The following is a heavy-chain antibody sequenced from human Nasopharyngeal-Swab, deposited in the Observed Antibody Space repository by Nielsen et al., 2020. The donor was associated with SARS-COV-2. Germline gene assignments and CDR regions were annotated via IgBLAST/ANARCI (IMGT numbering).Heavy chain of an antibody. J-gene: IGHJ4*02. CDR3: ARGGYCTGGVCYHIDY. CDR2: ISSSSSYI. Sequence: GGSLRLSCAASGFTFSSYSMNWVRQAPGKGLEWFSSISSSSSYIYYADSVKGRFTISRDNAKNSLYLQMNSLRAEDTAVYYCARGGYCTGGVCYHIDYWGQGTLVTVSS. CDR1: GFTFSSYS. D-gene: IGHD2-8*02. V-gene: IGHV3-21*01.